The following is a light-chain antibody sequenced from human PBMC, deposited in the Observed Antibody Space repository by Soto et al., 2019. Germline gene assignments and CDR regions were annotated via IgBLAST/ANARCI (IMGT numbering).Light chain of an antibody. Sequence: QSVLTQPPSVSGAPGQWVTISCTGSSSNIGAGCDVHWYQQLPGTAPRLLIYDNTNRPSGVPDRISGSKSGTSASLAIAGLQAEDEADYYCQSYDSSLSAGVFGGGTKLTVL. CDR3: QSYDSSLSAGV. V-gene: IGLV1-40*01. CDR2: DNT. CDR1: SSNIGAGCD. J-gene: IGLJ3*02.